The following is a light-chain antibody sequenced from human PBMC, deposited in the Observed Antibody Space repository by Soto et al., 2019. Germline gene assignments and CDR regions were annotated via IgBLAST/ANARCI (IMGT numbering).Light chain of an antibody. Sequence: QSALTQPPSASGTPGQRVTISCSGSSSNIGSNYVYWYQQVPGTAPKLLIYSNNQRPSGVPDRFSGSRSGTSASLVISGLRSEDEAHYHCSAWDDSLSGRVFGGGTKVTVL. V-gene: IGLV1-47*02. CDR1: SSNIGSNY. CDR3: SAWDDSLSGRV. J-gene: IGLJ2*01. CDR2: SNN.